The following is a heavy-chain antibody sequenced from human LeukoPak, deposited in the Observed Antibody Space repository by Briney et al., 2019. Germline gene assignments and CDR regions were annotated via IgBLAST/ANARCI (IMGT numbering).Heavy chain of an antibody. J-gene: IGHJ6*03. CDR3: ASHSTYYYDSSGPGYYYYMDV. CDR1: GYTFTSYY. V-gene: IGHV1-46*01. Sequence: GASVKVSCKASGYTFTSYYMHWVRQAPGQGLEWMGIINPSGGSASYAQKFQGRVTMTRDMSTSTVYMELSSLRSEDTAVYYCASHSTYYYDSSGPGYYYYMDVWGKGTTVTISS. D-gene: IGHD3-22*01. CDR2: INPSGGSA.